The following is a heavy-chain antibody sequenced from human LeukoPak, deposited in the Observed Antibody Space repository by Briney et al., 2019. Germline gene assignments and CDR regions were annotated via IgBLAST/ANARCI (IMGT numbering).Heavy chain of an antibody. V-gene: IGHV1-69*13. CDR3: ARDTDVAPFDP. Sequence: SVKVSCKASGGTFSSYAISWVRQAPGQGLEWIGGIIPFIGTANYAQKFQDRVTITADESTTTAYMELNSLTSEDTAEYYCARDTDVAPFDPWGQGTLVTVSS. CDR2: IIPFIGTA. D-gene: IGHD4-23*01. CDR1: GGTFSSYA. J-gene: IGHJ5*02.